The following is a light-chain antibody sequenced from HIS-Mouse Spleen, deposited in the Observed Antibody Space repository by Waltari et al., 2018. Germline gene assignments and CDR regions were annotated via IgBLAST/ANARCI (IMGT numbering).Light chain of an antibody. CDR3: QTWGTGIRV. CDR1: SGHSSYA. J-gene: IGLJ3*02. V-gene: IGLV4-69*01. CDR2: LNSDGSH. Sequence: QLVLTQSPSASASLGASVKLTCTLSSGHSSYAIAWHQQQPEKGPRYLMKLNSDGSHSKGDGCPDRFSGSSSGAERYLTISSLQSEDEADYYCQTWGTGIRVFGGGTKLTVL.